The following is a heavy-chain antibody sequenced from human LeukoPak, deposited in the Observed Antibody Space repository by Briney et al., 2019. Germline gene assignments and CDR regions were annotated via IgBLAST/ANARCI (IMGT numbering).Heavy chain of an antibody. Sequence: GGSLRLSCAASGFTFSSYWMHWVRQAPGKGLVWVSRINTDGSSTSYADSVKGRFTISRDNAKNTLYLQMNSLRAEDTAVYYCAKDHGSSWDYYYYGMDVWGQGTTVTVSS. CDR3: AKDHGSSWDYYYYGMDV. CDR2: INTDGSST. CDR1: GFTFSSYW. D-gene: IGHD6-13*01. V-gene: IGHV3-74*01. J-gene: IGHJ6*02.